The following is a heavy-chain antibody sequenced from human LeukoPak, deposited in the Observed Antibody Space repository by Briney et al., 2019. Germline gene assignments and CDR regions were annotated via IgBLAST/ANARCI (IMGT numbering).Heavy chain of an antibody. CDR3: ARSEDIGPVVYSSGWYH. Sequence: GGSLRLSCAASGFAFSSYRMHWVRQTPEKGLVWVSRIKSDGSSTDYADSVKGRFTISRDNAKNTLYLQMNSLRAEDTAVYYCARSEDIGPVVYSSGWYHWGQGTLVTVSS. J-gene: IGHJ5*02. D-gene: IGHD6-19*01. CDR2: IKSDGSST. V-gene: IGHV3-74*01. CDR1: GFAFSSYR.